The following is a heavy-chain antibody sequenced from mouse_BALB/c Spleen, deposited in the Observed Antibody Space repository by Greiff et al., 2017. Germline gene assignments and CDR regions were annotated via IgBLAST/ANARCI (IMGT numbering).Heavy chain of an antibody. CDR2: ISSGGST. D-gene: IGHD1-1*01. CDR3: ARGLVTTVGDFDY. J-gene: IGHJ2*01. V-gene: IGHV5-6-5*01. Sequence: VQLKQSGGGLVKPGGSLKLSCAASGFTFSSYAMSWVRQTPEKRLEWVASISSGGSTYYPDSVKGRFSISRDNARNILYLQMSSLRSEDTAMYYCARGLVTTVGDFDYWGQGTTLTVSS. CDR1: GFTFSSYA.